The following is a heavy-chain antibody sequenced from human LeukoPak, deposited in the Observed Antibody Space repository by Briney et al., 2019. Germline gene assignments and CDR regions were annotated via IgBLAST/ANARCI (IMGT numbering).Heavy chain of an antibody. Sequence: GGSLRLSCAASGFTFSSYWMSWVRQAPGKGLEWVANIKQDGSEKYYVDSVKGRFTISRDNAKNSLYLQMNSLRAEDTAVYYCARGTHMITFGGVIGPFDYWGQGTLVTVSS. J-gene: IGHJ4*02. V-gene: IGHV3-7*01. CDR2: IKQDGSEK. D-gene: IGHD3-16*02. CDR1: GFTFSSYW. CDR3: ARGTHMITFGGVIGPFDY.